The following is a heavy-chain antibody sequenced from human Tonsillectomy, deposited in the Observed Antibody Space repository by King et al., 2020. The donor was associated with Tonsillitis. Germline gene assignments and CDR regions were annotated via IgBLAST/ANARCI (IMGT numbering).Heavy chain of an antibody. V-gene: IGHV4-4*07. CDR2: IYTSGST. D-gene: IGHD2-2*01. CDR1: CGSISSYY. J-gene: IGHJ6*02. CDR3: ARDDKNQLLYYYYGMDV. Sequence: VQLQESGPGLVKPSETLSLTCTVSCGSISSYYWSWIRPPAGKGLEGIVRIYTSGSTNYKPSLKSLVTMSVDTSTNQFSLKLSSVTAADTAVYYCARDDKNQLLYYYYGMDVWGQGTTVTVSS.